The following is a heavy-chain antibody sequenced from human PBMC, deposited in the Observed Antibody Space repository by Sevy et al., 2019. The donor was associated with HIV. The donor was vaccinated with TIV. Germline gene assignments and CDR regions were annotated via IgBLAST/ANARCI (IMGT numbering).Heavy chain of an antibody. D-gene: IGHD6-13*01. CDR3: ARARHCGSSSCEFDY. V-gene: IGHV7-4-1*02. J-gene: IGHJ4*02. CDR1: GYTFTRYA. Sequence: ASVKVSCKASGYTFTRYAMNWVRQAPGQGLERMGWINTNTGNPTYAQGFTGRFVFSLDTSVSTAYLQITSLKAEDTAVYYCARARHCGSSSCEFDYWGQGTLVTVSS. CDR2: INTNTGNP.